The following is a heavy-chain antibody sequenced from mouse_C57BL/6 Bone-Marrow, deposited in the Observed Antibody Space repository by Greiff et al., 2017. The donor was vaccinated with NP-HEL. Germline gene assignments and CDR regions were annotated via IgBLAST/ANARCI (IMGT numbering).Heavy chain of an antibody. Sequence: QVQLQQSGPELVKPGASVKISCKASGYAFSSSWMNWVKQRPGKGLEWIGRIYPGDGDTNYNGKFKGKATLTADKSSSTAYMQLSSLTSGDSAVYFCARGGGRGYWGQGTLVTVSA. D-gene: IGHD1-1*01. CDR2: IYPGDGDT. J-gene: IGHJ3*01. CDR1: GYAFSSSW. V-gene: IGHV1-82*01. CDR3: ARGGGRGY.